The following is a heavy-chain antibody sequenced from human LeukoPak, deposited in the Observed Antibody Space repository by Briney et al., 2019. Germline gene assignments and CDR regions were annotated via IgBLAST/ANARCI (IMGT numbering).Heavy chain of an antibody. D-gene: IGHD1-1*01. CDR1: GGTFSSYA. Sequence: SVKVSCKASGGTFSSYAISWVRQSPGQGLEWKGGIIPIFGTANYAQKFQGRVTITADESTSTAYMELSSLRSEDTAVYYCARHVGRVNPGYFDYWGQGTLVTVSS. V-gene: IGHV1-69*13. CDR3: ARHVGRVNPGYFDY. CDR2: IIPIFGTA. J-gene: IGHJ4*02.